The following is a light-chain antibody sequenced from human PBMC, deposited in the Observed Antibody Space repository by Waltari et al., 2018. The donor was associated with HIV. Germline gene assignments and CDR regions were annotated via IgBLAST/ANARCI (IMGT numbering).Light chain of an antibody. V-gene: IGLV3-21*02. CDR2: DDT. CDR1: NVESKS. J-gene: IGLJ1*01. Sequence: SYVLTQPASVSVAPGQTANVTCGGDNVESKSVHWYQQRAGKAPILVLYDDTDRPSGSPERLSGSNFGNTATLTISRVEAGDEGDYYCHVWESSSDEYVFGTGTKVTV. CDR3: HVWESSSDEYV.